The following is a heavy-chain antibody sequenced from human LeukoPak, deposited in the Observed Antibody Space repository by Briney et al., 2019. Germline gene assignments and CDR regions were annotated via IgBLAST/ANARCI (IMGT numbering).Heavy chain of an antibody. V-gene: IGHV4-34*01. CDR3: ARDKYYGSGNYGKYNWFDP. J-gene: IGHJ5*02. D-gene: IGHD3-10*01. Sequence: SETLSLTCAVYGGSFSGYYWSWIRQPPGKGLEWIGEINHSGSTNHNPSLKSRVTISVDTSKNQFSLKLSSVTAADTAVYYCARDKYYGSGNYGKYNWFDPWGQGALVTVSS. CDR2: INHSGST. CDR1: GGSFSGYY.